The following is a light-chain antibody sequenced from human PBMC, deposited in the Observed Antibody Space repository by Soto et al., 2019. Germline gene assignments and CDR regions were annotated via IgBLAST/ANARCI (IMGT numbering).Light chain of an antibody. Sequence: QSVLTQPPSVSAAPGQKVTISCFGSSSNIGDNFVSWHQQFPGTAPKLLIYANHRRPSGIPDRFSASKSGTSATLAITGRQTGDEADYYCATWDTSLSAVVFGGGTKLTVL. CDR2: ANH. CDR1: SSNIGDNF. CDR3: ATWDTSLSAVV. J-gene: IGLJ3*02. V-gene: IGLV1-51*01.